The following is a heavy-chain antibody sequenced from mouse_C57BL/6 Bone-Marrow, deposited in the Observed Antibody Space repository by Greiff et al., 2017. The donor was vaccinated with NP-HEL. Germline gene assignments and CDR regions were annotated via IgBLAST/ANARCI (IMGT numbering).Heavy chain of an antibody. Sequence: QVQLKQPGAELVKPGASVKLSCKASGYTFTSYWMHWVKQRPGQGLEWIGMIHPNSGSTNYNEKFKSKATLTVDKSSSTAYMQLSSLTSEDSAVYNCERDGYYPYYYAMDYWGQGTSVTVSS. D-gene: IGHD2-3*01. CDR1: GYTFTSYW. J-gene: IGHJ4*01. V-gene: IGHV1-64*01. CDR2: IHPNSGST. CDR3: ERDGYYPYYYAMDY.